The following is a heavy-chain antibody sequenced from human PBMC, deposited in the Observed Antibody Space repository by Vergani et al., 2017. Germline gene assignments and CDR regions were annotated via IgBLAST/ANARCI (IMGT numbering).Heavy chain of an antibody. D-gene: IGHD3-10*01. J-gene: IGHJ6*02. CDR1: GGSISSGGYY. CDR2: IYYSGST. CDR3: ARDGGYYGSGSSYYYGMDV. V-gene: IGHV4-31*03. Sequence: QVQLQESGPGLVKPSQTLSLTCTVSGGSISSGGYYWSWIRQHPGKGLEWIVYIYYSGSTYYNPSLKSRVTISVDTSKNQFSLKLSSVTAADTAVYYCARDGGYYGSGSSYYYGMDVWGQGTTVTVSS.